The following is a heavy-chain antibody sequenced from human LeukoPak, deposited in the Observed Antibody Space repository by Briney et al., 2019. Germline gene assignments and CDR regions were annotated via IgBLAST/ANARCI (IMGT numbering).Heavy chain of an antibody. J-gene: IGHJ4*02. V-gene: IGHV3-30*04. CDR3: ARSPPGVVVTAPLDY. CDR2: ISYDGSNK. D-gene: IGHD2-21*02. Sequence: PGGSLRLSCAASGFTFSSYAMHWVRQAPGKGLEWVAVISYDGSNKYYADSVKGRFTISRDNSKNTLYLQMNSLRAEDTAVYYCARSPPGVVVTAPLDYWGQGTLVTVSS. CDR1: GFTFSSYA.